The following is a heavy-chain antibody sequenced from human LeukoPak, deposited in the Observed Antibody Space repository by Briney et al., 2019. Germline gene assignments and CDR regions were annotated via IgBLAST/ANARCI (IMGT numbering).Heavy chain of an antibody. CDR2: TSFDGSYK. D-gene: IGHD3-22*01. CDR1: GFTFSSYG. V-gene: IGHV3-30*18. Sequence: GRSLRLSCAASGFTFSSYGMHWVRQAPGKGLEWVAMTSFDGSYKNYADSVKGRFTISRDNSKNRLYLQVNSLRAEDTAVYYCAKEFSGYLASFEYWGQGTLVTVSS. J-gene: IGHJ4*02. CDR3: AKEFSGYLASFEY.